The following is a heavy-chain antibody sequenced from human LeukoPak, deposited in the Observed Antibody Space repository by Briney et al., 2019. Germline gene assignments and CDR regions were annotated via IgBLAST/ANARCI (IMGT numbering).Heavy chain of an antibody. D-gene: IGHD1-26*01. V-gene: IGHV3-48*02. CDR3: ARDLISGDYTFDY. CDR2: ISSTSTNI. Sequence: GGSLRLSCSASGFPFSSFSMNWVRQAPGKGLEWVSYISSTSTNIYYADSVKGRFTVSRDNAKDSLYLQMNSLRDEDTAVYYCARDLISGDYTFDYWGQGALVTVSS. J-gene: IGHJ4*02. CDR1: GFPFSSFS.